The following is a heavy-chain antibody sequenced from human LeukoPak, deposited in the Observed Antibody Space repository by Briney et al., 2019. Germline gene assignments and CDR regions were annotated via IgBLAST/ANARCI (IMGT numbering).Heavy chain of an antibody. CDR1: GFSFSSFS. Sequence: GGSLRLSCAASGFSFSSFSMNWVRQAPGKGLEWVGRIKSKTDGGTTDYAAPVKGRFTISRDDSKNTLYLQMNSLKTEDTAVYYCTIRPGNYDNWGQGTLVTVSS. CDR3: TIRPGNYDN. V-gene: IGHV3-15*01. J-gene: IGHJ4*02. D-gene: IGHD3-9*01. CDR2: IKSKTDGGTT.